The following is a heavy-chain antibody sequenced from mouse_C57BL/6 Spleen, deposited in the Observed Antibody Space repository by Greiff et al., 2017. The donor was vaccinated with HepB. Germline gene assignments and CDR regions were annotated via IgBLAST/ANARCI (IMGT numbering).Heavy chain of an antibody. CDR1: GYTFTGYW. Sequence: QVQLQQSGAELMKPGASVKLSCKATGYTFTGYWIEWVKQRPGHGLEWIGEILPGSGSTNYNEKFKGKATFTADTSSNTAYMQISSLTTEDSAIYYCARDYYGSSGFAYWGQGTLVTVSA. CDR3: ARDYYGSSGFAY. J-gene: IGHJ3*01. V-gene: IGHV1-9*01. D-gene: IGHD1-1*01. CDR2: ILPGSGST.